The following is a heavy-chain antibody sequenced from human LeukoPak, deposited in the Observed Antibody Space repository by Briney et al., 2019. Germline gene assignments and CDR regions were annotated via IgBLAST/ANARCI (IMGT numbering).Heavy chain of an antibody. Sequence: GGSLRLSCAASGFTFSSYWMSWVRQAPGKGLEWVSYISSSGSTIYYADSVKGRFTISRHNSKNTLYLQMNSLRAEDTAVYYCAKDWEYCSGGSCRTYSGLDYWGQGTLVTVSS. CDR2: ISSSGSTI. CDR1: GFTFSSYW. D-gene: IGHD2-15*01. CDR3: AKDWEYCSGGSCRTYSGLDY. V-gene: IGHV3-48*04. J-gene: IGHJ4*02.